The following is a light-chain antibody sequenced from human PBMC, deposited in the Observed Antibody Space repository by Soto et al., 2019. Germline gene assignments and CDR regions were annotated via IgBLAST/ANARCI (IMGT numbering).Light chain of an antibody. CDR3: QQYNNWPPDT. V-gene: IGKV3-15*01. Sequence: IVMTQSPATLSVSPGERATLSCRASQSVSSNLAWYQQKPGQAPRLLIYGASTRATGIPARFSGSGSGTEFTLTISSLQSEDFAVYYCQQYNNWPPDTFGPGTKVDIK. J-gene: IGKJ3*01. CDR2: GAS. CDR1: QSVSSN.